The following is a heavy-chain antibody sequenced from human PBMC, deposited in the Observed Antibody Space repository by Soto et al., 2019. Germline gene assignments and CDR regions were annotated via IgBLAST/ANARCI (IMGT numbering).Heavy chain of an antibody. CDR2: IYYSGST. J-gene: IGHJ4*02. Sequence: QVQLQESGPGLVKPSETLSLTCTVSGGSISSYYCSWIRQPPGKGLEWIGYIYYSGSTNYNPSLKSRVTISVDTSKNQFSLKLSSVTAADTAVDYCARQSPDFDYWGQGPLVTVSS. CDR3: ARQSPDFDY. CDR1: GGSISSYY. V-gene: IGHV4-59*08.